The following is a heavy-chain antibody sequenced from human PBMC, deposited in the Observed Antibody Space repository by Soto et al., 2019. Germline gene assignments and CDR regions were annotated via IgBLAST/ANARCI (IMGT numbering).Heavy chain of an antibody. J-gene: IGHJ5*02. CDR3: ARVPPGYSSSLSPANRFDP. CDR2: ISSSGSSI. D-gene: IGHD6-13*01. V-gene: IGHV3-48*03. Sequence: QAGGSLRLSCAASGFSFSSYEMNWVRQAPGKGLEWVSYISSSGSSIYYADSVKGRFTISRDNAKNSLYLQMNSLRAEDTAVYYCARVPPGYSSSLSPANRFDPWGQGTLVTVSS. CDR1: GFSFSSYE.